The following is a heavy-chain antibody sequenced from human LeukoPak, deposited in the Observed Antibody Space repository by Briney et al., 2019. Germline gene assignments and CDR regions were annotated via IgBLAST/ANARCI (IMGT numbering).Heavy chain of an antibody. CDR2: MNPNSGNT. CDR3: ARNIRFGGNYYFDY. V-gene: IGHV1-8*01. J-gene: IGHJ4*02. Sequence: GASVKVSCKASGYTFTSYDINWVRQATGQGLEWMGWMNPNSGNTGYAQKFQGRVTMTRNTSISTAYMELSSLRSEDTAVYYCARNIRFGGNYYFDYWGQGTLVTVSS. D-gene: IGHD3-16*01. CDR1: GYTFTSYD.